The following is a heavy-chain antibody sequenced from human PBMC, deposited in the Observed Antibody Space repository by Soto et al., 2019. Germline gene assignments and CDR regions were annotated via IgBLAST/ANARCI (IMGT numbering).Heavy chain of an antibody. CDR3: TTEYYYDSSGYYLDAFDI. V-gene: IGHV3-15*01. J-gene: IGHJ3*02. D-gene: IGHD3-22*01. Sequence: EVQLVESGGGLVKPGGSLRLSCAASGFTFSNAWMSWVRQAPGKGLEWVGRIKSKTDGGTTDYAAPVKGRFTISRDDSKNTLYLQMNSLKTEDTAVYYCTTEYYYDSSGYYLDAFDIWGQGTMVTVSS. CDR1: GFTFSNAW. CDR2: IKSKTDGGTT.